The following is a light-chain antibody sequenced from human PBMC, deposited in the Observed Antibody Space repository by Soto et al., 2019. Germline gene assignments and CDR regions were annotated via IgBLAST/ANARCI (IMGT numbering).Light chain of an antibody. V-gene: IGKV3-20*01. CDR1: QSVSSNY. CDR3: HHYGRSPGLFT. CDR2: GAS. Sequence: EIVLTHSPGTLSLSPCESATLPFSASQSVSSNYLAWYQQKPGQAPRLLIYGASTRATGIPDRFSGSGSGTDFTLTISRLEPEDFAVYYCHHYGRSPGLFTFGPGTKVDIK. J-gene: IGKJ3*01.